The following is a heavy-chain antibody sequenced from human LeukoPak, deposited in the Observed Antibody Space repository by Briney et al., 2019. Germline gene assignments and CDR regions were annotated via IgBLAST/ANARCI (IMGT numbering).Heavy chain of an antibody. J-gene: IGHJ4*02. Sequence: PGGSLRLSCAASGFTFSDYYMSWIRQAPGKGLEWVSYISSSGSTIYYADSVKGRFTISRDNYKNMVFLQMKSLRAEDTAVYYCAVSVRFERVWHFFNNWGQGTQVTVSS. CDR2: ISSSGSTI. D-gene: IGHD3-9*01. CDR1: GFTFSDYY. V-gene: IGHV3-11*01. CDR3: AVSVRFERVWHFFNN.